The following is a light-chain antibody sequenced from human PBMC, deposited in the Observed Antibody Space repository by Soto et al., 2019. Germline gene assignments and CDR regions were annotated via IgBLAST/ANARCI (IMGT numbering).Light chain of an antibody. Sequence: QSALTQPPSASGSAGQSVTISCTGASSDVGDYNYVSWYQQHPGKAPKLMIYEVNKRPSGVPDRFSGSKSGNTASLTVSGLQAEDEADYYCSSYAGSLYVFGTGTKLTV. CDR1: SSDVGDYNY. V-gene: IGLV2-8*01. CDR2: EVN. CDR3: SSYAGSLYV. J-gene: IGLJ1*01.